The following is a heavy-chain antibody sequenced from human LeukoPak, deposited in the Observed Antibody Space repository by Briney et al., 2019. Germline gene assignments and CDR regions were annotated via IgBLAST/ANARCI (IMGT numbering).Heavy chain of an antibody. CDR2: IKSKTDGGTT. CDR3: TTVLYCTNGVCYSPSYYYMDV. J-gene: IGHJ6*03. D-gene: IGHD2-8*01. V-gene: IGHV3-15*01. Sequence: GGSLRLSCAASGFTFSNAWMSWVRQAPGKGLEWVGRIKSKTDGGTTDYAAPVKGKFTISRDDSKNKLYLQMNSLKTEDTAVYYCTTVLYCTNGVCYSPSYYYMDVWGKGTTVTVSS. CDR1: GFTFSNAW.